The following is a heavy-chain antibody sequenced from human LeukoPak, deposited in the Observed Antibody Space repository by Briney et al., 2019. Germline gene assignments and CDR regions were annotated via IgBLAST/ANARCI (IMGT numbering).Heavy chain of an antibody. Sequence: GGSLRLSCAASGFTFSSYAMSWVRQAPGKGLEWVSAISGSGGSTYYADSVKGRFTISRDNSKNTLYLQMNSLRAEDTAVYYCAKGVRSKAAAAGSKTFDYWGQGTLVTVSS. CDR3: AKGVRSKAAAAGSKTFDY. CDR2: ISGSGGST. D-gene: IGHD6-13*01. V-gene: IGHV3-23*01. J-gene: IGHJ4*02. CDR1: GFTFSSYA.